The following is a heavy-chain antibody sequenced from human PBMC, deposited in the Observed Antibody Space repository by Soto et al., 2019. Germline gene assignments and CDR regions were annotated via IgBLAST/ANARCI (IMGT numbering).Heavy chain of an antibody. D-gene: IGHD4-4*01. J-gene: IGHJ4*02. CDR2: IYHSGST. CDR1: GGSISSGGYS. CDR3: ASSSNYVWFGY. Sequence: SETLSLTCAVSGGSISSGGYSWSWIRQPPGKGLEWIGYIYHSGSTYYNPSLKSRVTISVDRSKNQFSLKLSSVTAADTAVYYCASSSNYVWFGYWGQGTLVTVSS. V-gene: IGHV4-30-2*01.